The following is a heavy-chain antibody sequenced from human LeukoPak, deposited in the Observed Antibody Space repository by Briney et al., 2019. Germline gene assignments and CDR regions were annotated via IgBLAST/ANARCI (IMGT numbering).Heavy chain of an antibody. CDR3: ARAGQLSTGAYFDY. CDR2: IIPTLGIA. CDR1: GGTFSTYT. D-gene: IGHD6-6*01. J-gene: IGHJ4*02. V-gene: IGHV1-69*02. Sequence: SVKVSCKASGGTFSTYTFSWVRRAPGQGLEWMGRIIPTLGIANYAQKFQGRVTITADKSTNTAYMDLSSLRSEDTAVYYCARAGQLSTGAYFDYWGQGTLVTVSS.